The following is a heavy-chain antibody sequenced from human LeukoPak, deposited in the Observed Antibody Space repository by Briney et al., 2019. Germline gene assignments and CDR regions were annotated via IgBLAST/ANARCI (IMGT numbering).Heavy chain of an antibody. CDR1: GFSISSGHY. J-gene: IGHJ5*02. V-gene: IGHV4-38-2*02. Sequence: PSETLSLTCTVSGFSISSGHYWGWIRQPPGKGLEWIGSMYHSGSTYYNPPLKSRVTISEDTSKNQFSLKLRSVTAADTAVYYCARGPRFGELLWHWFDPWGQGTLVTVSS. D-gene: IGHD3-10*01. CDR2: MYHSGST. CDR3: ARGPRFGELLWHWFDP.